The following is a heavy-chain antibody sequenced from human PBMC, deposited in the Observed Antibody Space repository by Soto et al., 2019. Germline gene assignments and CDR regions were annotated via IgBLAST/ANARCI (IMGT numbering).Heavy chain of an antibody. J-gene: IGHJ6*02. CDR2: MYNTGST. V-gene: IGHV4-59*01. Sequence: PSETLSLTCTVSGGSISGYYWSWIRQPPGKGLEWIGYMYNTGSTVYNPSFKSRVTISVDTSKNQFFLKLNSVTAADTAVYYCARDLWGYCGTDCYPLDVWGQGTTVTVS. CDR3: ARDLWGYCGTDCYPLDV. D-gene: IGHD2-21*02. CDR1: GGSISGYY.